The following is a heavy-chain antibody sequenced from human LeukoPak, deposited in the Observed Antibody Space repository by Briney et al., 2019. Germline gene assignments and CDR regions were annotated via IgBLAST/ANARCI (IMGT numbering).Heavy chain of an antibody. D-gene: IGHD5-24*01. CDR2: IYYSGST. Sequence: SETLSLTCTVSGGSISSYYWSWIRQPPGKGLEWIGYIYYSGSTNYNPSLKSRVTISVDTSKNQFSLKLSSVTAADTAVYYCARSGEMATIFNWSDPWGQGTLVTVSS. J-gene: IGHJ5*02. CDR1: GGSISSYY. V-gene: IGHV4-59*01. CDR3: ARSGEMATIFNWSDP.